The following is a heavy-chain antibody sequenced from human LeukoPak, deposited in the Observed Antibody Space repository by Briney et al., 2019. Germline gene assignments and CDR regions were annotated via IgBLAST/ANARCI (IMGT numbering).Heavy chain of an antibody. CDR2: ISGSGGST. D-gene: IGHD3-22*01. V-gene: IGHV3-23*01. CDR3: TAESYYYDSSGYYYVGFDY. Sequence: GGSLRLSCAASGFTFSSYAMSWVRQAPGKGLEWVSAISGSGGSTYYADSVKGRFTISRDNSKNTLYLQMNSLKTEDTAVYYCTAESYYYDSSGYYYVGFDYWGQGTLVTVSS. CDR1: GFTFSSYA. J-gene: IGHJ4*02.